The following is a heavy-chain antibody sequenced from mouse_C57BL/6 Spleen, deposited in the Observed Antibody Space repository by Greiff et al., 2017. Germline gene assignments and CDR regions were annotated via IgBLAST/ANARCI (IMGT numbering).Heavy chain of an antibody. CDR2: IDPSDSST. CDR1: GYTFTSYW. CDR3: ARYDSGPERYFDV. V-gene: IGHV1-69*01. Sequence: QVHLQQPGAELVMPGASVKLSCTASGYTFTSYWMHWVKQRPGQGLEWLGEIDPSDSSTNYNQQFKGMSTLNVDKTSSTAYMQLSSLTSEASAFYYWARYDSGPERYFDVWGTGTTVTVSS. J-gene: IGHJ1*03. D-gene: IGHD2-12*01.